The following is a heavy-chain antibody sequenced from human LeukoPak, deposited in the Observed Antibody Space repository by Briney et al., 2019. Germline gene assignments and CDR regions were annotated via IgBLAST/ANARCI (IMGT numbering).Heavy chain of an antibody. CDR1: GFTFSHYS. Sequence: GGSLRLSCAASGFTFSHYSMNWVRQAPGKGLEWVSSISSSSAYIYYVDSVKGRFTISRDNAKNSLFLQMNSLRAEGTAVYYCARDLYYSGWPPYGFDIRGQRTMVTVSS. V-gene: IGHV3-21*01. D-gene: IGHD6-19*01. CDR2: ISSSSAYI. J-gene: IGHJ3*02. CDR3: ARDLYYSGWPPYGFDI.